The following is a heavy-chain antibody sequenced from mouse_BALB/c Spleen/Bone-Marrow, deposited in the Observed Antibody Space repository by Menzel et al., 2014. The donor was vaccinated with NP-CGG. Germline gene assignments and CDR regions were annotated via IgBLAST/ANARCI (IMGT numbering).Heavy chain of an antibody. V-gene: IGHV1-61*01. CDR3: ARLEGNYGSTFAY. CDR1: GYSFTSYW. CDR2: IHPSDTET. J-gene: IGHJ3*01. D-gene: IGHD1-1*01. Sequence: VQLQQSGAELVRPGASVKLSCKASGYSFTSYWMNWVKQRPGHGLEWIGMIHPSDTETRLNQRFKDKATLTVDKSSSIAYMQLNSPTSEDSAVYYCARLEGNYGSTFAYWGQGTLVTVSA.